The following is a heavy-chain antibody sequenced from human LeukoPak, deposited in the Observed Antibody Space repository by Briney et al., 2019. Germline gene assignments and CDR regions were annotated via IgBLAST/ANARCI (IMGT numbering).Heavy chain of an antibody. CDR1: GFSFSTYS. V-gene: IGHV3-48*04. J-gene: IGHJ4*02. CDR2: ITGSSGTI. Sequence: GGSLRLSCVGSGFSFSTYSMNWVRQAPGRGLEWLSYITGSSGTIYYADSVKGRFTISRDNAENTLYLHMSSLRAEDTAMYYCATSLDYWGLGTLVTVSS. CDR3: ATSLDY.